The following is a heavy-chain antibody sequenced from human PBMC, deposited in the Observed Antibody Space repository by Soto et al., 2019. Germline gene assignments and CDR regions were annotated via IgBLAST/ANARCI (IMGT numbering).Heavy chain of an antibody. Sequence: QLHLVQSGAVVKKPGASVTVSCSASGYPVTAYYMHWVRQAPGRGLEWMGGINPATGAAKYTQTFQGRVTMTRDTPTSTVFMELSGLPSEDTAVFYLARGGGVGVAGSAAFDMWGQGTLVTVSS. CDR2: INPATGAA. CDR3: ARGGGVGVAGSAAFDM. V-gene: IGHV1-2*02. CDR1: GYPVTAYY. D-gene: IGHD3-3*01. J-gene: IGHJ3*02.